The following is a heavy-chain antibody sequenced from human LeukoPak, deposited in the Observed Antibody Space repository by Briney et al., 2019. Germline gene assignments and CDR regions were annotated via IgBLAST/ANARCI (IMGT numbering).Heavy chain of an antibody. D-gene: IGHD2-2*01. V-gene: IGHV3-48*01. Sequence: PGGSLRLSCAASGFTFSSYSMNWVRQAPGKGLEWVSYISSSSSTIYYADPVKGRFTISRDNAKNSLYLQMNSLRAEDTAVYYCARDSQDIVVVPALFDYWGQGTLVTVSS. CDR3: ARDSQDIVVVPALFDY. CDR1: GFTFSSYS. CDR2: ISSSSSTI. J-gene: IGHJ4*02.